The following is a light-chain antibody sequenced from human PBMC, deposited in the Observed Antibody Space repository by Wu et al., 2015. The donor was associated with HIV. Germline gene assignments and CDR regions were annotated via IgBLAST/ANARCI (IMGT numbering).Light chain of an antibody. Sequence: DIQVTQSPSTLSASVGDRVTITCRASQYISRWLAWYQQKPGKAPKLLIYKASSLESGVPSRFSGSESGTQFTLTISSLQPDDFATYYCQQYHSYPYTFGQGTKLEIK. V-gene: IGKV1-5*03. CDR1: QYISRW. J-gene: IGKJ2*01. CDR2: KAS. CDR3: QQYHSYPYT.